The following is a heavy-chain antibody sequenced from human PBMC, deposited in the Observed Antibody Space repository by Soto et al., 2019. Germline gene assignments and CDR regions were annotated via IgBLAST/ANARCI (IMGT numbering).Heavy chain of an antibody. V-gene: IGHV1-58*01. Sequence: AASVKVSCKASGFTFTSSAVQWVRQARGQRLEWIGWIVVGSGNTNYAQKFQERVTITRDMSTSTAYMELSSLRSEDTAVYYCAARSGYSPYYGMDVWGQGATVTVSS. CDR2: IVVGSGNT. J-gene: IGHJ6*02. CDR1: GFTFTSSA. D-gene: IGHD3-3*01. CDR3: AARSGYSPYYGMDV.